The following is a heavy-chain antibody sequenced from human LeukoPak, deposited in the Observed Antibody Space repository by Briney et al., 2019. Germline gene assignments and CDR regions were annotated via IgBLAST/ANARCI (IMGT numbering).Heavy chain of an antibody. V-gene: IGHV3-23*01. CDR1: GFTFSSYA. CDR3: AKAAGYCSGGSCLDY. Sequence: GGSLRLSCAASGFTFSSYAMSWVRQAPGQGLECVSAINYSGGSAYYADSVKGRFTISRDNAKNTLYLQMNGLRAEDTAVYYCAKAAGYCSGGSCLDYWGQGSLVTVSS. J-gene: IGHJ4*02. D-gene: IGHD2-15*01. CDR2: INYSGGSA.